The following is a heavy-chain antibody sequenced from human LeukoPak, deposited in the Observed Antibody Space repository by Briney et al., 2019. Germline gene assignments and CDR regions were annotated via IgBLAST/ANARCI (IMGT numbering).Heavy chain of an antibody. Sequence: PGRSLRLSCAASGFTFSSYSMNWVRQAPGKGLEWVSSISSSSSYIYYADSVKGRFTISRDNSKNTLYLQMNSLRAEDTAIYYCAKEGLLRISDFDYWGQGTLVTVSS. V-gene: IGHV3-21*04. CDR3: AKEGLLRISDFDY. D-gene: IGHD3-22*01. CDR2: ISSSSSYI. CDR1: GFTFSSYS. J-gene: IGHJ4*02.